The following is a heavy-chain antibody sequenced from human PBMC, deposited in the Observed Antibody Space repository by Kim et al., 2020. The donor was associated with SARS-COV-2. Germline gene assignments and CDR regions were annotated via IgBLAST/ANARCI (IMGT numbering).Heavy chain of an antibody. CDR1: GYTFSNSA. V-gene: IGHV1-3*04. CDR3: AYDNSHYYFNWFDP. J-gene: IGHJ5*02. D-gene: IGHD3-22*01. CDR2: INTGSTKT. Sequence: ASVKVSCKAYGYTFSNSAIHWVRQAPGQRLEWMGWINTGSTKTKYSQTFQDRVTLTWDTSATTAYMELSSLRSEDTALYYCAYDNSHYYFNWFDPWGQGTLVSVSS.